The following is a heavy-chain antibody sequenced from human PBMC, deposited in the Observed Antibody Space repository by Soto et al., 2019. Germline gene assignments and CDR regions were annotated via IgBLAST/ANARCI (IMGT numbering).Heavy chain of an antibody. Sequence: QVQLVQSGAEVKKPGASVKVSCKASGYTFTSYGISWVRQAPGQGLEWMGWISDYNGNTNYAQKLQGRVTMTTDTSTSTAYMELRSLRSDDTAVYYCARDSSPYGDYVGFDYWGQGTLVTVSS. D-gene: IGHD4-17*01. CDR2: ISDYNGNT. V-gene: IGHV1-18*01. CDR1: GYTFTSYG. J-gene: IGHJ4*02. CDR3: ARDSSPYGDYVGFDY.